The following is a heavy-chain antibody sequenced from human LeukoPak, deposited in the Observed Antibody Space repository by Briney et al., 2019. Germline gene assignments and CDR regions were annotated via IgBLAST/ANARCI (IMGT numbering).Heavy chain of an antibody. CDR2: IYHSGST. V-gene: IGHV4-30-2*01. CDR1: GGSISSGGYY. D-gene: IGHD3-16*01. CDR3: ARVDYAGMGY. Sequence: PSQTLSLTCTVSGGSISSGGYYWSWIRQPPGKGLEWIGYIYHSGSTYYNPSLKSRVTISVDRSKNQFSLKLSPVTAADTAVYYCARVDYAGMGYWGQGTLVTVSS. J-gene: IGHJ4*02.